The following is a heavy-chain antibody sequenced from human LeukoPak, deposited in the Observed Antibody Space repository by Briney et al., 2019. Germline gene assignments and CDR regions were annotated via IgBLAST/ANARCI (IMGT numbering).Heavy chain of an antibody. D-gene: IGHD3-22*01. CDR1: GGSFSGYY. CDR3: ARGQIDYYYDSSGYYFDY. CDR2: INHSGST. Sequence: PSETLSLTCAVYGGSFSGYYWSWIRQPPGKGLERIGEINHSGSTNYNPSLKSRVTISVDTSKNQFSLKLSSVTAADTAVYYCARGQIDYYYDSSGYYFDYWGQGTLVTVSS. V-gene: IGHV4-34*01. J-gene: IGHJ4*02.